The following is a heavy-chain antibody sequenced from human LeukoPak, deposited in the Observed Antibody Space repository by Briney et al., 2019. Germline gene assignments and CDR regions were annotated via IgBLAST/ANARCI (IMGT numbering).Heavy chain of an antibody. D-gene: IGHD6-6*01. J-gene: IGHJ4*02. CDR1: GFTFSSYS. CDR2: ISSSSSYI. Sequence: PGGSLRLSCAASGFTFSSYSMNWVRQAPGKGLEWVSSISSSSSYIYYADSVKGRFTISRDNAKNSLYLQMNSLRAEDTAVFYCARGRSSSSERGAFDYWGQGTLVTASS. CDR3: ARGRSSSSERGAFDY. V-gene: IGHV3-21*01.